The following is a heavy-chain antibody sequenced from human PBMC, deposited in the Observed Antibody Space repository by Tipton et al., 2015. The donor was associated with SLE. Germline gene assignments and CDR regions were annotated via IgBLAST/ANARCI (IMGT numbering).Heavy chain of an antibody. Sequence: VQLVQSGGGLIQPGGSLRLSCAASGFPVNSNYMSWVRPAPGKGLGWISVIDSGDNTYYADSVKGRFIISRDNSKNTLFLQMNSLRAEDTAVYYCAELGFDYWGRGTLVTVSS. D-gene: IGHD1-7*01. CDR2: IDSGDNT. CDR1: GFPVNSNY. V-gene: IGHV3-53*01. J-gene: IGHJ4*02. CDR3: AELGFDY.